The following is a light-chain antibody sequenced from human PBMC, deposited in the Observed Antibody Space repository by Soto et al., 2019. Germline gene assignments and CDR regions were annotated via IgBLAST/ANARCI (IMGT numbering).Light chain of an antibody. Sequence: EIVFTQSPGTLSLSPGERATLSCRATQTVISDYLAWYQQKPGQSPRLLMSGASSRATGTPDRFSGRGSGTDFTLTISRLEPEDFAVYYCQQYGSSRTFGQGTKVDIK. V-gene: IGKV3-20*01. CDR1: QTVISDY. J-gene: IGKJ1*01. CDR3: QQYGSSRT. CDR2: GAS.